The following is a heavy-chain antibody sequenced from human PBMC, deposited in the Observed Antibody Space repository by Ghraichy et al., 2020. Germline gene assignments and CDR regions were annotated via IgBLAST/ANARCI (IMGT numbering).Heavy chain of an antibody. D-gene: IGHD3-10*01. CDR3: ARVDWSSGVDAFDI. CDR1: GFTFSSYS. J-gene: IGHJ3*02. V-gene: IGHV3-48*02. CDR2: ISSSSSTI. Sequence: GGYLRLSCAASGFTFSSYSMNWVRQAPGKGLEWVSYISSSSSTIYYADSVKGRFTISRDNAKNSLYLQMNSLRDEDTAVYYCARVDWSSGVDAFDIWGQGTMVTVSS.